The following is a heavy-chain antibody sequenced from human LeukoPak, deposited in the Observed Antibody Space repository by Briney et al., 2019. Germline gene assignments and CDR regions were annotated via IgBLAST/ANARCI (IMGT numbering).Heavy chain of an antibody. J-gene: IGHJ5*02. V-gene: IGHV4-31*03. CDR2: TYYSGNT. D-gene: IGHD2-2*02. CDR3: AREVVVPAAIGGWFDP. Sequence: SQTLSLTCTVSGDSISSGGYYWTWHRQHPGKGLEWIGSTYYSGNTYYNSSLKSRVTISVDTSKNQFSLKLTSVTAADTAVYYCAREVVVPAAIGGWFDPWGQGTLVTVSS. CDR1: GDSISSGGYY.